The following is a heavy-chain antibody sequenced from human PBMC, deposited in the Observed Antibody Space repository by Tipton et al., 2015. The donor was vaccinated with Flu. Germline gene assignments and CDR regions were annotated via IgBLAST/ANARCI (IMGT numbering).Heavy chain of an antibody. J-gene: IGHJ5*02. CDR2: INHSGST. CDR1: GGSLSGYY. Sequence: TLSLTCAVYGGSLSGYYWSWIRQSPGKGLEWSGEINHSGSTNYNPNLTSRLTISLDMSKNQFSLNLYSVGAADAAVYYCARHTRIAIGGLNWFDPWGQGTLVTGSS. CDR3: ARHTRIAIGGLNWFDP. D-gene: IGHD2/OR15-2a*01. V-gene: IGHV4-34*01.